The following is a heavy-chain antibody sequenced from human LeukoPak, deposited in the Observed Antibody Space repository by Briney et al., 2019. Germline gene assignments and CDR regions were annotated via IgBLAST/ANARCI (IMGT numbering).Heavy chain of an antibody. J-gene: IGHJ4*02. V-gene: IGHV3-23*01. Sequence: GGSLRLSCAGSGFTFSTYAMTWVRQAPGKGLEWVSLMSGSGGSTYYADSVKGRFTISRDNSKNTLYLQMNSLRAEDTAVYYCARGLAYCGGDCPAPFDYWGQGTLVTVSS. CDR3: ARGLAYCGGDCPAPFDY. CDR2: MSGSGGST. D-gene: IGHD2-21*02. CDR1: GFTFSTYA.